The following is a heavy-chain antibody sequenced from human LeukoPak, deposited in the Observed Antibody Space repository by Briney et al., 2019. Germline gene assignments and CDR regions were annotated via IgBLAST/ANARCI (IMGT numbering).Heavy chain of an antibody. CDR1: GGSISSYS. CDR2: IYYSGST. J-gene: IGHJ6*02. Sequence: SETLSLTCTVSGGSISSYSWSWIRQPPGKGLEWIGYIYYSGSTNYNPSLKSRVPISVDTSKNQFSLKLSSVTAADTAVYYCARDRYSGYDNYYYYDMDVWGQGTTVTVSS. V-gene: IGHV4-59*01. D-gene: IGHD5-12*01. CDR3: ARDRYSGYDNYYYYDMDV.